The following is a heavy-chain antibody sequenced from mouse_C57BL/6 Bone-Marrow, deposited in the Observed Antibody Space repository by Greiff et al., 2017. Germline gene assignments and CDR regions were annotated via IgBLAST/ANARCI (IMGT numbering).Heavy chain of an antibody. D-gene: IGHD2-2*01. CDR1: GYAFTNYL. V-gene: IGHV1-54*01. CDR3: ARSGGLRAMDY. J-gene: IGHJ4*01. Sequence: VQLQQSGAELVRPGTSVKVSCKASGYAFTNYLIEWVKQRPGQGLEWIGVINPGSGGTNYNEKFKGKATLTADKSSSTAYMQLSSLTSEDSAVYFCARSGGLRAMDYWGQGTSVTVSS. CDR2: INPGSGGT.